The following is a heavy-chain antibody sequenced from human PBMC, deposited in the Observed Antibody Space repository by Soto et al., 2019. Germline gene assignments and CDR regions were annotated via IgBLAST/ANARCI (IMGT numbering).Heavy chain of an antibody. V-gene: IGHV4-59*08. CDR1: GGSISRYY. J-gene: IGHJ6*02. CDR3: GGYGGDDPPYYYYYGMDV. Sequence: QVPLPESGPGLVKPSETLSLTCTVSGGSISRYYWCWIRQPPGKGLEWIGYTYYSASTNHNPSLKSRFAIPLATSKHQCSLKRSSVTAAAPAVYYCGGYGGDDPPYYYYYGMDVWGQGSTVTVSS. D-gene: IGHD5-12*01. CDR2: TYYSAST.